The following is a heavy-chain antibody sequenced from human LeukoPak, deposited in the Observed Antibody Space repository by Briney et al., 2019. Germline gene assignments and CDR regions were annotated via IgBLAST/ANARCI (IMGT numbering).Heavy chain of an antibody. CDR1: GGSISSGGYS. V-gene: IGHV4-30-2*01. Sequence: SETLSLTCAVSGGSISSGGYSWSWIRQPPGKGLEWIGYIYHSGSTYYNPSLKSRVTISVDTSKNQFSLKLSSVTAADTAVYYCARGTYSSGWYDWGQGTLVTVSS. CDR3: ARGTYSSGWYD. J-gene: IGHJ4*02. CDR2: IYHSGST. D-gene: IGHD6-19*01.